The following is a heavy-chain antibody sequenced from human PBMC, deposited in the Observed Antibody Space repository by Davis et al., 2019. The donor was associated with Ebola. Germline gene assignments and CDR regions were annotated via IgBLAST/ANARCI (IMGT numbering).Heavy chain of an antibody. CDR2: INPSGGST. V-gene: IGHV1-46*01. J-gene: IGHJ6*02. D-gene: IGHD6-19*01. CDR3: ARDQGAGTYYYYGMDV. CDR1: GYTFTSYY. Sequence: AASVKVSCKASGYTFTSYYMHWVRQAPGQGLEWMGIINPSGGSTSYAQKFQGRVTITADKSTSTAYMELSSLRSEDTAVYYCARDQGAGTYYYYGMDVWGQGTTVTVSS.